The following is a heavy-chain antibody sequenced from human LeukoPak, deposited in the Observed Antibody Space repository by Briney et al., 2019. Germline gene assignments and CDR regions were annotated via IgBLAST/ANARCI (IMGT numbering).Heavy chain of an antibody. CDR2: IKQDGSEK. D-gene: IGHD3-3*01. J-gene: IGHJ4*02. V-gene: IGHV3-7*01. CDR1: GFTFNTYW. Sequence: GGSLRLSCAVSGFTFNTYWMSWVRQAPGKGLEWVATIKQDGSEKYYVDSVKGRFIISRDNAKNSLYLQMNSLRVEDTAVYYCARDRNTDFWSGYYTNYFDYWGQGTLVTVSS. CDR3: ARDRNTDFWSGYYTNYFDY.